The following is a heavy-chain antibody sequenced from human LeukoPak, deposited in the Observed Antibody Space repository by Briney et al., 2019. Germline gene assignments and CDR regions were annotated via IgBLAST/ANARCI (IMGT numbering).Heavy chain of an antibody. Sequence: SETLSLTCAVYGGSFSGYYWSWIRQPPGKGLEWIGEINHSGSTNYNPSLKSRVTISVDASKNQFSLKLSSVTAADTAVYYCATSKGQLPRGVARFLTLGAFDIWGQGTMVTVSS. CDR1: GGSFSGYY. CDR2: INHSGST. D-gene: IGHD3-10*01. J-gene: IGHJ3*02. CDR3: ATSKGQLPRGVARFLTLGAFDI. V-gene: IGHV4-34*01.